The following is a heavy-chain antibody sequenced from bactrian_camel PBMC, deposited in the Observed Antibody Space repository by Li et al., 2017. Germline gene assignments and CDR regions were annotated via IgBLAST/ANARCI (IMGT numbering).Heavy chain of an antibody. CDR1: GSTNSSYC. CDR2: VHTSGGGT. CDR3: ATSKIYRITVVPGNGECWDYEHNY. D-gene: IGHD1*01. Sequence: HVQLVESGGGSVQAGGSLRLSCAVSGSTNSSYCMGWFRQAPGKERERVASVHTSGGGTYISDSVKGRLTISKDNAKNTLYLQMNSLKPEDTAVYYCATSKIYRITVVPGNGECWDYEHNYWGQGTQVTVS. J-gene: IGHJ4*01. V-gene: IGHV3S1*01.